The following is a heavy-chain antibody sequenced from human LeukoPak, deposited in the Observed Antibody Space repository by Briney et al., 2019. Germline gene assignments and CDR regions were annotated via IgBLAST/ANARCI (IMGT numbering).Heavy chain of an antibody. CDR1: GGTFSSYA. J-gene: IGHJ5*02. Sequence: SVKVSCKASGGTFSSYAISWVRQAPGQGLEWMGGIIPIFGTANYAQKFQGRVTITVDESTSTAFMELSSLRAEDTALYYCAKAAGYSSGWLNWFDPWGQGTLVTVSS. D-gene: IGHD6-19*01. CDR2: IIPIFGTA. V-gene: IGHV1-69*01. CDR3: AKAAGYSSGWLNWFDP.